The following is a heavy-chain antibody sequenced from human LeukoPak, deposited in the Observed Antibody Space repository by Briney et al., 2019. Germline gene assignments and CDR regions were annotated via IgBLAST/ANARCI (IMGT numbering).Heavy chain of an antibody. CDR3: ARGNYDYVWGGIDY. Sequence: PSETLSLTCTVSGGSISSGSYYWSWIRQPPGKGLEWIGYIYYSGSTNYNPSLKSRVTISVDTSKNQFSLKLSSVTAADTAVYYCARGNYDYVWGGIDYWGQGTLVTVSS. J-gene: IGHJ4*02. CDR1: GGSISSGSYY. D-gene: IGHD3-16*01. V-gene: IGHV4-61*01. CDR2: IYYSGST.